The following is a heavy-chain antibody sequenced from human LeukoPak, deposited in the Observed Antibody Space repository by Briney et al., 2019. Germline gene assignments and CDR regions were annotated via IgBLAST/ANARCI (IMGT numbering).Heavy chain of an antibody. D-gene: IGHD3-10*01. Sequence: GGSLRLSCAASGFTFSSYSMNWVRRAPGKGLEWVSSISYHGADTYYADSVKGRFTIFRDNSKSTLYLQMNSLRVEDTAVYYCATEKPNYGQLWGQGTLVTVSS. CDR2: ISYHGADT. V-gene: IGHV3-23*01. CDR3: ATEKPNYGQL. CDR1: GFTFSSYS. J-gene: IGHJ4*02.